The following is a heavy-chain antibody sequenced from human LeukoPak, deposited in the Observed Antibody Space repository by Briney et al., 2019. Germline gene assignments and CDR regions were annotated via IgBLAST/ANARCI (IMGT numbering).Heavy chain of an antibody. D-gene: IGHD2-15*01. CDR3: ARVLRGGTYYFDY. Sequence: PSETLSLTCTVSGGSISSSSYYWGRIRQPPGKGLEWIGNIFYSGTTYYNPSLMSRVTISVDTSKNQFSLKMRSVTAADTAVYYCARVLRGGTYYFDYWGQGTLVTVSS. J-gene: IGHJ4*02. V-gene: IGHV4-39*01. CDR2: IFYSGTT. CDR1: GGSISSSSYY.